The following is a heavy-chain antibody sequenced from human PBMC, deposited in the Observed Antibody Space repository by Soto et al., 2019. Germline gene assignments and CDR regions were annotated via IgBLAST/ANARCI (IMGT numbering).Heavy chain of an antibody. CDR1: GYTFSTYD. V-gene: IGHV1-8*01. CDR2: MNPNTGNT. Sequence: QEQLVQSGAEVKKPGASVKVSCKTSGYTFSTYDINWVRQAPGQGLEWMGWMNPNTGNTGYAQKFRGRVTLTRNTSISTAYMELMSLKTEDTAVYFCARRKERSGPNYFDYWGQGHLVTVSS. CDR3: ARRKERSGPNYFDY. D-gene: IGHD6-25*01. J-gene: IGHJ4*02.